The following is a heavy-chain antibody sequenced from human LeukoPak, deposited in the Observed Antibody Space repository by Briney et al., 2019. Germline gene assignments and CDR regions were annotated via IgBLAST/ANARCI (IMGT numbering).Heavy chain of an antibody. CDR1: GYTFTSYG. Sequence: ASVKVSCKASGYTFTSYGISWVRQAPGQGLEWMGWISAYNGNTNYAQKLQGRVTTTTDTSTSTAYMELRSLRSDDTAVYYCARDAARYCSGGSCYGGFDYWGQGTLVTVSS. V-gene: IGHV1-18*01. D-gene: IGHD2-15*01. CDR2: ISAYNGNT. J-gene: IGHJ4*02. CDR3: ARDAARYCSGGSCYGGFDY.